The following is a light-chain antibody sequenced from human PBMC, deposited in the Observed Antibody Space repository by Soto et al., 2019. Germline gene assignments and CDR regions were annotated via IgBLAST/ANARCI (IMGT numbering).Light chain of an antibody. CDR1: QSVSIL. J-gene: IGKJ1*01. Sequence: EIGMKKSPASLSVSPGERATLSCRASQSVSILLAWYQQKPGQAPRLLIHGATTRATGIPARFSGSGSETEFTLTISSLLPDDFATDYCQQYNRYWTFGQFTKVAIK. CDR2: GAT. V-gene: IGKV3-15*01. CDR3: QQYNRYWT.